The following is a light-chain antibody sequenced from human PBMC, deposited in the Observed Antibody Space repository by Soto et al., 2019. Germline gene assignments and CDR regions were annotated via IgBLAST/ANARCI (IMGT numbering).Light chain of an antibody. CDR3: QQYNNWLRT. J-gene: IGKJ1*01. V-gene: IGKV3-15*01. Sequence: EIVITQSPATLSVSPGERATLSCRASQSVSSNLAWYQQKPGQAPRLLIYGASTRATDIPARFSGSGSGTEFTPTISSLQSEDFAVYYCQQYNNWLRTLGQGTKVDIK. CDR2: GAS. CDR1: QSVSSN.